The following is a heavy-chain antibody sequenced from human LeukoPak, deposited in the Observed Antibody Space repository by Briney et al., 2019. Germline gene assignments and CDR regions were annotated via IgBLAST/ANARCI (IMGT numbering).Heavy chain of an antibody. V-gene: IGHV3-30*01. Sequence: PGGSLRLSCAASGFTFSSYAMHWIRQAPGKGLEWVAVISYDGSNKYYADSVKGRFTISRDNSKNTLYLQMNSLRAEDTAVYYCARDALVPAAPPYYYYYYYMDVWGKGTTVTVSS. CDR2: ISYDGSNK. J-gene: IGHJ6*03. CDR3: ARDALVPAAPPYYYYYYYMDV. CDR1: GFTFSSYA. D-gene: IGHD2-2*01.